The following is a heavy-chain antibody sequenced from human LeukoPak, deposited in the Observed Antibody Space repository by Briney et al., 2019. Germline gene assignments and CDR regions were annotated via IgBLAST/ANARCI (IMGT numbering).Heavy chain of an antibody. CDR1: GYTFTSYG. CDR3: ARVIPSGCDFWRSYYYYYYMDV. Sequence: ASVKVSCTASGYTFTSYGISWVRQAPGQGLEWMGWISAYNGNTNYAQKLQGRVTMTTDTSTSTAYMELRSLRSDDTAVYYCARVIPSGCDFWRSYYYYYYMDVWGKGTTVTVSS. J-gene: IGHJ6*03. D-gene: IGHD5-12*01. CDR2: ISAYNGNT. V-gene: IGHV1-18*01.